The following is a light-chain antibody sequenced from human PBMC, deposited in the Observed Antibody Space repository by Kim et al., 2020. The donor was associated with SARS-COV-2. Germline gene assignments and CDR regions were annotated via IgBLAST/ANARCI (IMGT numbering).Light chain of an antibody. CDR3: QVWDSSSDHRV. J-gene: IGLJ3*02. Sequence: ARGKTARITCGGNNIGSKSVHWYQRKPGQAPVLVIYYDSDRPSGIPERFSGSNSGNTATLTISRVEAGDEADYYCQVWDSSSDHRVFGGGTQLTVL. V-gene: IGLV3-21*04. CDR2: YDS. CDR1: NIGSKS.